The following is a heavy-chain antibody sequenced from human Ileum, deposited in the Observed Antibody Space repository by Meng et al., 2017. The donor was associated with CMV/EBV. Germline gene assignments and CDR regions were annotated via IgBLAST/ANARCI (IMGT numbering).Heavy chain of an antibody. J-gene: IGHJ4*02. CDR2: VYGSDDK. CDR1: GFSLSTSGVG. V-gene: IGHV2-5*01. CDR3: AHSSAVWGGWYLSFDY. Sequence: SGPTLVKPTQTLTLTCTFSGFSLSTSGVGVGWIRQSPGKALEWLALVYGSDDKRYSPSLKSRLTITKDTSRNQVVLTMANMDPVDTATYYCAHSSAVWGGWYLSFDYWGQGTLVTVSS. D-gene: IGHD3-3*01.